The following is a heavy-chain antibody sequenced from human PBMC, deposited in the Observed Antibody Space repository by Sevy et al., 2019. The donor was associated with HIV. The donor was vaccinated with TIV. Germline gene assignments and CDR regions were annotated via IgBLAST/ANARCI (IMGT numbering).Heavy chain of an antibody. V-gene: IGHV3-53*01. Sequence: GGSLRLSCAASGFTVSSNYMSWVRQAPGKGLEWVSVIYSGGSTYYADSVKGRFTISRDNSKNTLYLQMNSLIAEDTAVYYCARGPTVVTPKSAFDIWGQGTMVTVSS. CDR3: ARGPTVVTPKSAFDI. J-gene: IGHJ3*02. CDR1: GFTVSSNY. CDR2: IYSGGST. D-gene: IGHD4-17*01.